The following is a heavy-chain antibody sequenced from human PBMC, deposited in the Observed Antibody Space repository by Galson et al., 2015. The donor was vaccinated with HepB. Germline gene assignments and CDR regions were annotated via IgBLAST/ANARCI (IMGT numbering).Heavy chain of an antibody. CDR1: GYTFTSYD. CDR3: ARGDGDYDAFEI. J-gene: IGHJ3*02. D-gene: IGHD4-17*01. V-gene: IGHV1-8*01. CDR2: MNPNSGNT. Sequence: SVKVSCKASGYTFTSYDINWVRRATGQGLEWMGWMNPNSGNTGYAQKFQGRVTMTRNTSISTAYMELSSLRSEDTAVYYCARGDGDYDAFEIWGQGTMVTVSS.